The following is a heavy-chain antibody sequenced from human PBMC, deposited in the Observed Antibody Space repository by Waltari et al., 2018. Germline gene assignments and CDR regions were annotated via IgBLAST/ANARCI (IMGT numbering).Heavy chain of an antibody. CDR3: ASHNNGWFDS. CDR1: GFTFSSYG. D-gene: IGHD1-1*01. V-gene: IGHV3-30*03. J-gene: IGHJ5*01. Sequence: QVQLVESGGGVVQPGRSLRLSCAASGFTFSSYGMHWVRQAPGKGLEWVAVISYDGSNKNYVASLKGRFTISRDNAKKSLYLQMNSLRAEDMAVYYCASHNNGWFDSWGQGTLVTVSS. CDR2: ISYDGSNK.